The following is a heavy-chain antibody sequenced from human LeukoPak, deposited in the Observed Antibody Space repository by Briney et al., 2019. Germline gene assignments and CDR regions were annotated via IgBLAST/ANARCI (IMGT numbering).Heavy chain of an antibody. CDR1: GFTFSTYW. CDR3: ARDSAGNDY. CDR2: IKQDGSEK. D-gene: IGHD6-13*01. Sequence: GGPLRLSCAASGFTFSTYWMSWVRQAPGKGREWVANIKQDGSEKYYVDSVKGRFTISRDNAKNSLYLQMNSLRAEDTAMYYCARDSAGNDYWGQGTLVTVSS. V-gene: IGHV3-7*01. J-gene: IGHJ4*02.